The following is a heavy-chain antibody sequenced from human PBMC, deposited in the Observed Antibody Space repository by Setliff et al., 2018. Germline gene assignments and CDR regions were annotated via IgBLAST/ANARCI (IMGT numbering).Heavy chain of an antibody. V-gene: IGHV1-69*13. CDR2: IIPTFGTA. CDR3: ARRNFYYDSSGFAFYYYYMDV. J-gene: IGHJ6*03. Sequence: SVKVSCKASGGTFSNYAISWVRQAPGQGLEWMGGIIPTFGTANYAQKFQGRVTITADESTSTAYMELRSLRSDDTAVYYCARRNFYYDSSGFAFYYYYMDVWGKGTTVTVSS. CDR1: GGTFSNYA. D-gene: IGHD3-22*01.